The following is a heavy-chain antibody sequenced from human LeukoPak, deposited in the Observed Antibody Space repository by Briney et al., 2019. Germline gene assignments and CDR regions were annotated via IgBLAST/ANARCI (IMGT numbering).Heavy chain of an antibody. J-gene: IGHJ4*02. CDR1: GFTFRSYA. D-gene: IGHD6-13*01. V-gene: IGHV3-23*01. CDR2: ISARGDYT. CDR3: ARTGIAAAGTTFSDY. Sequence: QTGGSLRLSCAASGFTFRSYAMSWVRQAPGKGLEWVSAISARGDYTYYADSVKGRFTISRDNSKNTLYLQMNSLRAEDTALYYCARTGIAAAGTTFSDYWGQGTLVTVSS.